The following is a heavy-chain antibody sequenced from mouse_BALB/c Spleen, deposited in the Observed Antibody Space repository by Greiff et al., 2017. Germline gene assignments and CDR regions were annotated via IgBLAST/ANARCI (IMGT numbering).Heavy chain of an antibody. J-gene: IGHJ4*01. CDR2: ISSGGSYT. CDR3: AREVHDYDAGRYAMDY. D-gene: IGHD2-4*01. CDR1: GFTFSSYA. Sequence: EVMLVESGGGLVKPGGSLKLSCAASGFTFSSYAMSWVRQTPEKRLEWVATISSGGSYTYYPDSVKGRFTITRDNAKNTLYLQMTSLRSEDTAMYYCAREVHDYDAGRYAMDYWGQGTSVTVSS. V-gene: IGHV5-9-1*01.